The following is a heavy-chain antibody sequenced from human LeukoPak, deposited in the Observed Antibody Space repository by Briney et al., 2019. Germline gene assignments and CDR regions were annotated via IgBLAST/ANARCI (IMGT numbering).Heavy chain of an antibody. Sequence: PGGSLRLPCATSGFTLSGYWMHWVRQAPGKGLMWVSRVNGDGSATIYADSVKGRFTISRDNAKNTLFLQVNSLRAEDTAVYYCARAMAGTRNAFDIWGQGTMVTVSS. CDR1: GFTLSGYW. CDR2: VNGDGSAT. V-gene: IGHV3-74*01. CDR3: ARAMAGTRNAFDI. J-gene: IGHJ3*02. D-gene: IGHD6-19*01.